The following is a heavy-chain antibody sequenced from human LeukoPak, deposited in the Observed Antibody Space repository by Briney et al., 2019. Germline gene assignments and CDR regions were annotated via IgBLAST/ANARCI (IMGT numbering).Heavy chain of an antibody. Sequence: SETLSLTCTVSGGSISSYYWSWIRQPAGKGLEWIGRIYTSGSTNYNPSLKSGVTISVDTSKHQFSLKLSSVTAADTAVYYCAREGGYYDSSGYYYPNWFDPWGQGTLVTVSS. D-gene: IGHD3-22*01. J-gene: IGHJ5*02. CDR1: GGSISSYY. CDR2: IYTSGST. V-gene: IGHV4-4*07. CDR3: AREGGYYDSSGYYYPNWFDP.